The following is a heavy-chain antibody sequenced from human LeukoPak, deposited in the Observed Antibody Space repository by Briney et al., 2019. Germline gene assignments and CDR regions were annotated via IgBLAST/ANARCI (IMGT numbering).Heavy chain of an antibody. CDR1: GGSISSYY. J-gene: IGHJ6*02. V-gene: IGHV4-59*01. CDR2: IYYSGST. D-gene: IGHD2-15*01. CDR3: ARGERYCSGGSCPSGMDV. Sequence: PSETLSLTCTVSGGSISSYYWGWIRQPPGKGLEWIGYIYYSGSTNYNPSLKSRVTISVDTSKNQFSLKLSSVTAADTAVYYCARGERYCSGGSCPSGMDVWGQGTTVTVSS.